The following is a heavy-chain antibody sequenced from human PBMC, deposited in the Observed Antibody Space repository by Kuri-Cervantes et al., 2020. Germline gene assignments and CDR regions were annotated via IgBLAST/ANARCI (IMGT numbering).Heavy chain of an antibody. D-gene: IGHD1-14*01. V-gene: IGHV3-30-3*01. J-gene: IGHJ6*02. CDR3: ARGFRSRRSWPLGYYYGMDV. CDR1: GGTFSSYA. Sequence: SCKASGGTFSSYAIHWVRQAPGKGLEWVAVISYDGSNKYYADSVKGRFTISRDNSKNTLYLQMNSLRAEDTAVYYCARGFRSRRSWPLGYYYGMDVWGQGTTVTVSS. CDR2: ISYDGSNK.